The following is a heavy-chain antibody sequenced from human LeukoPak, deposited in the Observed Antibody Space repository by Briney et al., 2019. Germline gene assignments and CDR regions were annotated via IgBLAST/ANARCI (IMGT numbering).Heavy chain of an antibody. J-gene: IGHJ4*02. CDR2: SSGYNGNT. D-gene: IGHD2-2*01. CDR3: AGDCSSTNRYRHFDY. CDR1: GYTFTSYG. V-gene: IGHV1-18*04. Sequence: ASVKVSCKASGYTFTSYGISWVRQAPGQGLEWMGWSSGYNGNTNYAQKLQGRVTMTTDTSTRTAYMELRSLRSDDTAVYYCAGDCSSTNRYRHFDYWGQGTLVTVSS.